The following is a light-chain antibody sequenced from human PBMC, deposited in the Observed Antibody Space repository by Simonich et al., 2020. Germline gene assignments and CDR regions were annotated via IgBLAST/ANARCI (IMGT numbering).Light chain of an antibody. J-gene: IGLJ2*01. Sequence: QSALTQPASVSGSPGQSITISCTGTSSDVGSYNLVSWYQQHPGKAPQLMIYEGSKRPSGVSNRFSGYKSGNTASLTISGLQAEDEADYYCCSYAGSSNVVFGGGTKLTVL. CDR1: SSDVGSYNL. CDR2: EGS. V-gene: IGLV2-23*01. CDR3: CSYAGSSNVV.